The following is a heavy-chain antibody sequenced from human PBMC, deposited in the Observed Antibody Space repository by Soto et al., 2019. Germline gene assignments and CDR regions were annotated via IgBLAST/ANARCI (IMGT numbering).Heavy chain of an antibody. CDR3: ARWTYYYGSGLDY. D-gene: IGHD3-10*01. V-gene: IGHV4-59*01. J-gene: IGHJ4*02. CDR2: IYYSGST. Sequence: QVQLQESGPGLVKPSETLSLTCTVSGGSISSYYWSWIRQPPGKGLEWIGYIYYSGSTNYNPSLKGRVTISVDTSKNQFSLKLSSVTAADTAVYYCARWTYYYGSGLDYWGQGTLVTVSS. CDR1: GGSISSYY.